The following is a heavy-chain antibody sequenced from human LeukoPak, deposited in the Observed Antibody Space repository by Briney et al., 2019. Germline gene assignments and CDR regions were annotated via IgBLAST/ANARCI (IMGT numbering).Heavy chain of an antibody. CDR2: IRYAGSNK. V-gene: IGHV3-30*02. D-gene: IGHD3-3*01. CDR1: GFTFSSYG. CDR3: AKDRQRDPVLRFLEGDFDY. J-gene: IGHJ4*02. Sequence: GGSLRLSCAASGFTFSSYGMGCVRQAPGEGVERGAFIRYAGSNKYYADSVKGRFTISRDNSKNTLYLQMNSLRAEDTAVYYCAKDRQRDPVLRFLEGDFDYWGQGTLVTVSS.